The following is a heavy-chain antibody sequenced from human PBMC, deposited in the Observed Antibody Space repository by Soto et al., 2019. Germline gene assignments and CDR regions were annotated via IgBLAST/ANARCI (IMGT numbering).Heavy chain of an antibody. CDR1: GYTFTNLD. CDR2: MNPNSGNT. J-gene: IGHJ4*02. Sequence: QVQLVQSGAEVKKPGASVKVSCKASGYTFTNLDINWVRQATGQGLEWMGWMNPNSGNTGYAQKFLGRVTMTRNTSISTAYMERSSLRSEDRAVYYCARGVGITGTTSDYWGQGTLVTVSS. CDR3: ARGVGITGTTSDY. D-gene: IGHD1-20*01. V-gene: IGHV1-8*01.